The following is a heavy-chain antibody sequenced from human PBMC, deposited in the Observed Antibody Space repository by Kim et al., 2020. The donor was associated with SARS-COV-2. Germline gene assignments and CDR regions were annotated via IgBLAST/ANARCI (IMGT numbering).Heavy chain of an antibody. CDR1: GGSFSGYY. CDR3: YFRGWFGMDV. V-gene: IGHV4-34*01. D-gene: IGHD6-19*01. Sequence: SETLSLTCAVYGGSFSGYYWSWIRQPPGKGLEWIGEINHSGSTNYNPSLKSRVTISVDTSKNQFSLKLSSVTAADTAVCYCYFRGWFGMDVWGQGTTVTVSS. J-gene: IGHJ6*02. CDR2: INHSGST.